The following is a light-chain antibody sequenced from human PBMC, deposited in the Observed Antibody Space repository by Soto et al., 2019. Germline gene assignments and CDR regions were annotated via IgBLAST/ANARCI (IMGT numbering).Light chain of an antibody. CDR3: QQYGSSPTWT. J-gene: IGKJ1*01. V-gene: IGKV3-20*01. Sequence: VLPQSPGTLSLSPGERATLSCRASQSVSSSYLAWYQQKPGQAPRLLIYGASSRATGIPDKFSGSGSGTDFTLTISRLEPEDFAVYYCQQYGSSPTWTFGQGTKVAIK. CDR1: QSVSSSY. CDR2: GAS.